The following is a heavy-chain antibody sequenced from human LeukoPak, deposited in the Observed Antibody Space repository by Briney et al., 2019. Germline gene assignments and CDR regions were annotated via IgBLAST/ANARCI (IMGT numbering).Heavy chain of an antibody. CDR1: GFTFSSYW. Sequence: GGSLRLSCAASGFTFSSYWMSWVRQAPGKGLEWVANIKQDGSEKYYVDSVKGRFTISRDNAKNSLYLQMNSLRAEDTAVYYCARDSDDFWSGYPHMDVWGKGTTVTVSS. CDR3: ARDSDDFWSGYPHMDV. J-gene: IGHJ6*03. D-gene: IGHD3-3*01. V-gene: IGHV3-7*01. CDR2: IKQDGSEK.